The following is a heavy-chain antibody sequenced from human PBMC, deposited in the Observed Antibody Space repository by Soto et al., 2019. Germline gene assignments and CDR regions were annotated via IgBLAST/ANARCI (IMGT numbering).Heavy chain of an antibody. CDR3: ARGSGSYFDF. D-gene: IGHD1-26*01. Sequence: SETLSLTCTVSGDSNSNYYWSWIRQSPDKALEWIGYISYSGGTSYNPSLKSRLTISVGTSKNQFSLKLSSVTAADAAVYYCARGSGSYFDFWGRGPLVTVSS. CDR1: GDSNSNYY. V-gene: IGHV4-59*01. J-gene: IGHJ4*02. CDR2: ISYSGGT.